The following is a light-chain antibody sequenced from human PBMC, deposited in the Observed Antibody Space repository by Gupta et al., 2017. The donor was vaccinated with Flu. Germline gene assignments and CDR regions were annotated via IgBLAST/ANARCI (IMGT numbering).Light chain of an antibody. CDR1: QSLLHRNGYNY. V-gene: IGKV2-28*01. Sequence: VTPGEPASISCSSSQSLLHRNGYNYLDWYLQKPGQAPQLLIYLGSNRASGVPDRFSGSGSGTDFTLKISRVEAEDVGVYYCMQALQTPYTFGQGTKLEIK. CDR3: MQALQTPYT. J-gene: IGKJ2*01. CDR2: LGS.